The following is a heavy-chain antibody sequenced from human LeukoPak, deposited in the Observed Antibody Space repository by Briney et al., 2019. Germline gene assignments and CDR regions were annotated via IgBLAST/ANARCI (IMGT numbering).Heavy chain of an antibody. CDR2: IYTSGST. J-gene: IGHJ4*02. D-gene: IGHD6-19*01. Sequence: PSETLSLTCAGYGGSFSGYYWSWIRQPAGKGLKWIGRIYTSGSTNYNPSLKSRVTMSVDTSKNQFSLKLSSVTAADTAVYYCARDWQWRGGYYFDYWGQGTLVTVSS. CDR3: ARDWQWRGGYYFDY. CDR1: GGSFSGYY. V-gene: IGHV4-4*07.